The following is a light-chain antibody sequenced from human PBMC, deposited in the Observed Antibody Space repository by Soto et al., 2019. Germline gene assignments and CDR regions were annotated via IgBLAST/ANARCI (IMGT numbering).Light chain of an antibody. CDR1: QSVSST. J-gene: IGKJ5*01. V-gene: IGKV3-15*01. CDR2: DAS. Sequence: EILVTQSPATLCVSPGEGSTFSCVASQSVSSTLAWYQHKPGQAPRLIFYDASTRATGIPARFSGSGSGTEFTLTISRLQSEDFAVYYCQHYHGWPITFGQGTRLEIK. CDR3: QHYHGWPIT.